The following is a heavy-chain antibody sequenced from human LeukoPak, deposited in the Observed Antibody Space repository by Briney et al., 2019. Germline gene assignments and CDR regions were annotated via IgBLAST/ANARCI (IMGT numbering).Heavy chain of an antibody. D-gene: IGHD3-22*01. CDR3: ARDPYYYDSSGYPY. CDR1: GYTFTTYY. J-gene: IGHJ4*02. CDR2: INPNSGGT. Sequence: ASVKVSCKASGYTFTTYYVHWVRQAPGQGLEWMGWINPNSGGTNYAQKFQGRVTMTRDTSISTAYMELSRLRSDDTAVYYCARDPYYYDSSGYPYWGQGTLVTVSS. V-gene: IGHV1-2*02.